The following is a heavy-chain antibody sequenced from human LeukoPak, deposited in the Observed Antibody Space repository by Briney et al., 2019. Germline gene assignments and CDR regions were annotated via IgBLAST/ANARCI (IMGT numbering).Heavy chain of an antibody. CDR3: ARGGTLAVVGTDY. D-gene: IGHD6-19*01. J-gene: IGHJ4*02. V-gene: IGHV1-2*04. CDR2: INPNSGGT. Sequence: SVQVSCKASGYTFTGYYMHWVRLAPGQGLEWMGWINPNSGGTNYAQKFKGCVTMTRDTSISTAYMELSRLRSDDTAVYYCARGGTLAVVGTDYWGQGTLVTVSS. CDR1: GYTFTGYY.